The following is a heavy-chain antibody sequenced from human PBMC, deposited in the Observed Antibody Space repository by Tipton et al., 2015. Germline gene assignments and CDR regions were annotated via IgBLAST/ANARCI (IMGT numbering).Heavy chain of an antibody. CDR3: AKDLPWFGEGDY. V-gene: IGHV3-23*01. D-gene: IGHD3-10*01. J-gene: IGHJ4*02. CDR2: ISGFGVST. CDR1: GFTFSIYV. Sequence: SLRLSCAASGFTFSIYVMHWVRQAPGKGLEWVSAISGFGVSTFYAVSVRGRFTISRDNSKNTLYLQMSSLRVEDTAVYYCAKDLPWFGEGDYWGQGTLVTVSS.